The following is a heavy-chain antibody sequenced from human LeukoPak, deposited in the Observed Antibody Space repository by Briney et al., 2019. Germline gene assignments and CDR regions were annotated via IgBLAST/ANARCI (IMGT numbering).Heavy chain of an antibody. CDR2: ISANNGNT. V-gene: IGHV1-18*04. J-gene: IGHJ4*02. CDR3: ARDWTIANMVRELDY. D-gene: IGHD3-10*01. CDR1: GYTFTSYG. Sequence: GASVKVSCKAPGYTFTSYGISWVRQAPGQGLEWKGWISANNGNTNYAQKLQGRVTMTTDTSTSTAYMELRSLRSDDTAVYYCARDWTIANMVRELDYWGQGTLVTVSS.